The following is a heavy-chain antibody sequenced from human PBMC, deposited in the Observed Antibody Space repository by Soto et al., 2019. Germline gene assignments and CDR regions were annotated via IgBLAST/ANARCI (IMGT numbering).Heavy chain of an antibody. D-gene: IGHD3-3*01. J-gene: IGHJ6*02. CDR1: GFTFSSYA. V-gene: IGHV3-30-3*01. CDR3: ARDDYDFWSGYYRGGYYYYYGMDV. Sequence: PGGSLRLSCAASGFTFSSYAMHWVRQAPGKGLEWVAVISYDGSNKYYADSVKGRFTISRDNSKNTLYLQMNSLRAEDTAVYYCARDDYDFWSGYYRGGYYYYYGMDVWGQGTTVTVSS. CDR2: ISYDGSNK.